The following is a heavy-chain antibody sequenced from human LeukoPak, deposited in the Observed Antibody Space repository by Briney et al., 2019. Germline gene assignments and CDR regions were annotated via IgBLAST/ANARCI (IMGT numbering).Heavy chain of an antibody. Sequence: SETLSLTCTVSGGSISSSSYYWGWIRQPPGKGLEWIGSIYYTGSTNYNPSLKSRVTISVDTSKNQFSLKLSSVTAADTAVYYCARGVVAAPQTFDYWGQGTLVAVSS. J-gene: IGHJ4*02. CDR2: IYYTGST. D-gene: IGHD2-15*01. CDR1: GGSISSSSYY. CDR3: ARGVVAAPQTFDY. V-gene: IGHV4-39*07.